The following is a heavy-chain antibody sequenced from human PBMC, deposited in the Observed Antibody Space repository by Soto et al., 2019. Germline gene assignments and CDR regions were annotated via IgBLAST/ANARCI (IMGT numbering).Heavy chain of an antibody. CDR2: IYKSATT. V-gene: IGHV4-30-4*01. Sequence: SETLTLTCSVSGDSISSVDYFWAWIRQPPGQALEYIGYIYKSATTYYNPSFESRVAISLDTSKSQFSLNVTPVTAADTAVYFCARGRYCLTGRCFPNWFDSWGQGTLVTVSS. CDR1: GDSISSVDYF. J-gene: IGHJ5*01. CDR3: ARGRYCLTGRCFPNWFDS. D-gene: IGHD2-15*01.